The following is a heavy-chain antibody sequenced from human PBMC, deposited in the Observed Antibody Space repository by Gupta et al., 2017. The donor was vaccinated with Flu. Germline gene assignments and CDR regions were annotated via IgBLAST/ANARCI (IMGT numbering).Heavy chain of an antibody. D-gene: IGHD6-13*01. CDR3: ARRAAARRIGQRLAPSYYFDY. Sequence: VRQAPGKGLEWVAVVWYDGSNTYYSDSVKGRFTTSRDNSKNTLYLQMNSLRAEDTAMYYCARRAAARRIGQRLAPSYYFDYWGQGILVTVSS. J-gene: IGHJ4*02. V-gene: IGHV3-33*01. CDR2: VWYDGSNT.